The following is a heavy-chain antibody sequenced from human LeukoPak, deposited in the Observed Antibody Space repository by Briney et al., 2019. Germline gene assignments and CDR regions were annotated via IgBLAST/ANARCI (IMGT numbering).Heavy chain of an antibody. D-gene: IGHD6-13*01. CDR1: GFTFSSYW. Sequence: PGGSLRLSCAASGFTFSSYWMNWVRQAPGKGLEWVAVIWYDGSDKYYADSVKGRFTISRDNSKNTLYLQMNSLRAEDTAVYYCASDIEAGGYFDHWGQGALVTVSS. CDR2: IWYDGSDK. CDR3: ASDIEAGGYFDH. V-gene: IGHV3-33*08. J-gene: IGHJ4*02.